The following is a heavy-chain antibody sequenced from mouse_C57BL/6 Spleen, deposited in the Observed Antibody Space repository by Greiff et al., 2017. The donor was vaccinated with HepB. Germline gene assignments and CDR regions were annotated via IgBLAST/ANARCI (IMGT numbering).Heavy chain of an antibody. D-gene: IGHD2-5*01. J-gene: IGHJ4*01. CDR1: GYTFTSYW. Sequence: QVQLQQPGAELVMPGASVKLSCKASGYTFTSYWMHWVKQRPGQGLEWIGEIDPSDSYTNYNQKFKGKSTLTVDKSSSTAYMQLSSLTSEDSAVYYCARRGYYSNSDYYAMDYWGQGTSVTVSS. CDR3: ARRGYYSNSDYYAMDY. CDR2: IDPSDSYT. V-gene: IGHV1-69*01.